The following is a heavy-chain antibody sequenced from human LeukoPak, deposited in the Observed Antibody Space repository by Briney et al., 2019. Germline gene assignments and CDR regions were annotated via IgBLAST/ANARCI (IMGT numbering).Heavy chain of an antibody. CDR2: IRYDGSNK. V-gene: IGHV3-30*02. CDR1: GFTFSSYG. J-gene: IGHJ4*02. Sequence: PGGSLRLSCAASGFTFSSYGMHWVHQAPGKGLEWVAFIRYDGSNKYYADSVKGRFTISRDNSKNTLYLQMNSLRAEDTAVYYCAKIIVVVPAATDFFDYWGQGTLVTVSS. D-gene: IGHD2-2*01. CDR3: AKIIVVVPAATDFFDY.